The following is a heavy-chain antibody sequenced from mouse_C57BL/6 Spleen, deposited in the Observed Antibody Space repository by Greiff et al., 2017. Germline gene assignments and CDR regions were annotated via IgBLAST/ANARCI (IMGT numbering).Heavy chain of an antibody. CDR2: IRLKSDNYAT. V-gene: IGHV6-3*01. CDR3: TETTGFAY. D-gene: IGHD1-1*01. CDR1: GFTFSNYW. Sequence: EVQGVESGGGLVQPGGSMKLSCVASGFTFSNYWMNWVRQSPEKGLEWVAQIRLKSDNYATHYAESVKGRFTISRDDSKSSVYLQMNNLRAEDTGVYYCTETTGFAYWGQGTLVTVSA. J-gene: IGHJ3*01.